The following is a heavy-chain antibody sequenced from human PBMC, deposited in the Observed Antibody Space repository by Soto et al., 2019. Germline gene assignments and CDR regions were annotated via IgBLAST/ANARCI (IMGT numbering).Heavy chain of an antibody. V-gene: IGHV3-33*01. D-gene: IGHD3-3*01. Sequence: PGGSLRLSCAASGFTFSSYGMHWVRQAPGKGLEWVAVIWYDGSNKYYADSVKGRFTISRDNSKNTLYLQMNSLRAEDTAVYYCARDLITIFGVAEYYYYGMDVWGQGTTVTVSS. CDR2: IWYDGSNK. CDR3: ARDLITIFGVAEYYYYGMDV. J-gene: IGHJ6*02. CDR1: GFTFSSYG.